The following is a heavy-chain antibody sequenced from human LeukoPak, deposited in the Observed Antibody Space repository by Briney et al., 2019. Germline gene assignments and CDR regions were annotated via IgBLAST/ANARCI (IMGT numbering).Heavy chain of an antibody. CDR3: AKDQRFGELADS. D-gene: IGHD3-10*01. J-gene: IGHJ4*02. CDR1: GFTFNSYA. Sequence: GGSLRLSCAASGFTFNSYAMSWVRQAPGKGLEWVSSISGTGSTTYYADSVKGRFAISRDNSKDTLYLQMSSLTAEDTAVYYCAKDQRFGELADSRGQGTLVTVSS. V-gene: IGHV3-23*01. CDR2: ISGTGSTT.